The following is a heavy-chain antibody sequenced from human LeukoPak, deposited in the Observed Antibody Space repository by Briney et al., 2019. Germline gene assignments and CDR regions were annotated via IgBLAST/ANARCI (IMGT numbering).Heavy chain of an antibody. D-gene: IGHD5-18*01. CDR2: LVVRSGNT. V-gene: IGHV1-58*01. J-gene: IGHJ3*02. Sequence: CMGWLVVRSGNTNYAQKFQERVTITSDMSTSTAYMELSSLRSEDTAVYYCAPKIQLDAFDIWGQGTMVTVSS. CDR3: APKIQLDAFDI.